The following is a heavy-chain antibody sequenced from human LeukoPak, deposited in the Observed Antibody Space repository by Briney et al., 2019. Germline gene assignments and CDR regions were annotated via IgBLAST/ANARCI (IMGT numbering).Heavy chain of an antibody. Sequence: SETRSLTCTVSGDSISGSSYYWAWIRQPPGKGLEWIGSVYYTGSTYYMSSLKSRVTISADTSKNLFSLKVNSMTAADTAVYYCARHGPPMQRQFYDSWGQGTLVTVSS. CDR2: VYYTGST. V-gene: IGHV4-39*01. CDR1: GDSISGSSYY. J-gene: IGHJ4*02. CDR3: ARHGPPMQRQFYDS. D-gene: IGHD5-24*01.